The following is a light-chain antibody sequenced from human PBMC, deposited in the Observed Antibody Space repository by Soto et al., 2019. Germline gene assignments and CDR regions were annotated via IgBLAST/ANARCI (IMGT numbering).Light chain of an antibody. CDR2: AAS. CDR3: QQRSNWHSIT. J-gene: IGKJ5*01. Sequence: EIVMTQSPATLSVSPGERATLSCRASQSVSSNLAWYQQKPGQAPRVLIYAASNRATGIPDRFSGSGSGADFSLTISRLETQDFAAYYCQQRSNWHSITFGQGTRLEIK. CDR1: QSVSSN. V-gene: IGKV3D-20*02.